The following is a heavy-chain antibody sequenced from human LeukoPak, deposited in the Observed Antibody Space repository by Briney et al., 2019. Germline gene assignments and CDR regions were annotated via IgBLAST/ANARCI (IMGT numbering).Heavy chain of an antibody. D-gene: IGHD5-12*01. Sequence: GGSLILSCAASGSTFNSDWMSWARQAPGKGLEWVANIKQDGSEKYYVDSVKGRFTISRDNAKNSLYLQMNSVRAEDTAVYYCERVGLRFGPPQTYYYYGMDVWGQGTTVTVSS. J-gene: IGHJ6*02. CDR2: IKQDGSEK. CDR3: ERVGLRFGPPQTYYYYGMDV. CDR1: GSTFNSDW. V-gene: IGHV3-7*04.